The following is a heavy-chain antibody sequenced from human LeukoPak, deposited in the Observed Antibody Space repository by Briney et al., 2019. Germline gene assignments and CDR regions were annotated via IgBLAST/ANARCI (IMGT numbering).Heavy chain of an antibody. V-gene: IGHV3-7*01. CDR1: GFIFRNYW. CDR2: IKPDGSEK. Sequence: GGSLRLSCTASGFIFRNYWMNWVRQTPGKRLEWVANIKPDGSEKDYVHSVKGRFTISRDNTNNSLFLHMNSLRAEDTAVYYCARVTKRWDHDYWGQGTLVTVSS. CDR3: ARVTKRWDHDY. D-gene: IGHD1-26*01. J-gene: IGHJ4*02.